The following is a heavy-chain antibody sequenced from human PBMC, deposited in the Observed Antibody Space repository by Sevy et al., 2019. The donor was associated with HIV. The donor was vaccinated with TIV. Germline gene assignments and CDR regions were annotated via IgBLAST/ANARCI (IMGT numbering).Heavy chain of an antibody. CDR1: GFTFSKYS. CDR3: AREGCTKPHDY. D-gene: IGHD2-8*01. Sequence: GGSPRLSCAASGFTFSKYSMSWVRQPPGKGLEWVSTLSFGCGEINYADSVKGRFTISRENSKSSVYLQMNNLRPEDTAVYYCAREGCTKPHDYWGQGTLVTVSS. CDR2: LSFGCGEI. J-gene: IGHJ4*02. V-gene: IGHV3-23*01.